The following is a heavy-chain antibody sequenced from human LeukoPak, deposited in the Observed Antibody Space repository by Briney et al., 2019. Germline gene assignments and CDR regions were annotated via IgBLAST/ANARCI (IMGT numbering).Heavy chain of an antibody. D-gene: IGHD3-22*01. J-gene: IGHJ4*02. CDR1: GFTFDDYA. V-gene: IGHV3-9*01. CDR2: ISWNSGSI. Sequence: PGRSLRLSCAASGFTFDDYAMHWVRQAPGKGLEWVSGISWNSGSIGYADSVKGRFTISRGNAKNSLYLQMNSLRAEDTALYYCAKDYGSGYSALDYWGQGTLVTVSS. CDR3: AKDYGSGYSALDY.